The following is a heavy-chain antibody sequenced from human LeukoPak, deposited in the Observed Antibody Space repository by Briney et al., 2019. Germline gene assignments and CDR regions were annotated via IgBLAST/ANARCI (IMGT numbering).Heavy chain of an antibody. CDR1: GFTFSSYS. CDR2: ISSSSSYI. J-gene: IGHJ4*02. Sequence: GGSLRLSCAASGFTFSSYSMNWVRQAPGKGLEWVSSISSSSSYIYYADSVKGRFTISRDNAKNSLYLQMNSLRAEDTAVYYCAKDQGTYYYDSSASLLGGYFEYWGQGTLVTVSS. V-gene: IGHV3-21*01. CDR3: AKDQGTYYYDSSASLLGGYFEY. D-gene: IGHD3-22*01.